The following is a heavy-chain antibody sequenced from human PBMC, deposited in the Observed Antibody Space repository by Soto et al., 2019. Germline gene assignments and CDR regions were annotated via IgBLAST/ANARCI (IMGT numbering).Heavy chain of an antibody. J-gene: IGHJ6*04. CDR2: ISGSGGST. D-gene: IGHD3-3*01. CDR3: AKWGSNDFWSGYDGLLPTPQTLDV. CDR1: GFTFSSYA. V-gene: IGHV3-23*01. Sequence: EVQLLESGGGLVQPGGSLRLSCAASGFTFSSYAMSWVRQAPGKGLEWVSAISGSGGSTYYADSVKGRFTISRDNSKNTLYLQINSLRAEDTAVYYCAKWGSNDFWSGYDGLLPTPQTLDVWGKGTTVTVSS.